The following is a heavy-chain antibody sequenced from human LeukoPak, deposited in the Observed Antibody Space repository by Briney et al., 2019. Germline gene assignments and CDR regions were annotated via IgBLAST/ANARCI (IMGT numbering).Heavy chain of an antibody. CDR1: GFTFSSYA. CDR2: ISGSGGST. Sequence: GGSLRLSCAASGFTFSSYAMSWVRQAPGKGLEGVSGISGSGGSTYYDDSVKGRFPISRDNSKNTLYLQMNSLRAEDTAVYYCATNPPYDSSGYRYYYCYMYVWAKGTTVTISS. D-gene: IGHD3-22*01. CDR3: ATNPPYDSSGYRYYYCYMYV. J-gene: IGHJ6*03. V-gene: IGHV3-23*01.